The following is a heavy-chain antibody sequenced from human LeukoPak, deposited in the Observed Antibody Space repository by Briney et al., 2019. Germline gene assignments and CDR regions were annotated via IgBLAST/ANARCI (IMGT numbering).Heavy chain of an antibody. V-gene: IGHV3-30*04. CDR3: ARSVDTAMVTVDY. CDR2: ISYDGSNK. D-gene: IGHD5-18*01. CDR1: GFTFSSYA. J-gene: IGHJ4*02. Sequence: GGSLRLSCAASGFTFSSYAMHWVRQAPGKGLEWVAVISYDGSNKYYADSVKGQFTISRDNSKNTLYLQMNSLRAEDTAVYYCARSVDTAMVTVDYWGQGTLVTVSS.